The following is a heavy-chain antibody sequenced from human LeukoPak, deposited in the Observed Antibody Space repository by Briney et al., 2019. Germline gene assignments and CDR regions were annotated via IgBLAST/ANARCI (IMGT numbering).Heavy chain of an antibody. CDR1: GGSISSYY. CDR3: ARRMYGSSEDFDY. J-gene: IGHJ4*02. V-gene: IGHV4-59*01. D-gene: IGHD6-6*01. Sequence: PSETLSLTCTVSGGSISSYYWSWIRQPPGKGLEWIGYIYYSGSTNYNPSLKSRVTISVDTSKNQFSLKLSSVTAADTAVYYCARRMYGSSEDFDYWGQGTLVTVSS. CDR2: IYYSGST.